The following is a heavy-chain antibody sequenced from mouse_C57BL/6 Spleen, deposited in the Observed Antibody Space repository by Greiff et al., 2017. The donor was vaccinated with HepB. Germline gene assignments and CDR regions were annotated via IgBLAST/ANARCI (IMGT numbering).Heavy chain of an antibody. J-gene: IGHJ4*01. CDR1: GYTFTSYW. V-gene: IGHV1-64*01. CDR3: ARGGLLRNAMDY. D-gene: IGHD1-1*01. Sequence: QVQLQQPGAELVKPGASVKLSCKASGYTFTSYWMHWVKQRPGQGLEWIGMIQPNSGSTNYNEKFKSKATLTVDKSSSTAYMQLSSLTSEDSAVYYCARGGLLRNAMDYWGQGTSVTVSS. CDR2: IQPNSGST.